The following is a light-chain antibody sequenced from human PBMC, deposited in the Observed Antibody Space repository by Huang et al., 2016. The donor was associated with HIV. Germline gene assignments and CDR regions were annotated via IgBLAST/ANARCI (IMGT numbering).Light chain of an antibody. V-gene: IGKV1D-13*01. CDR2: DAS. J-gene: IGKJ5*01. Sequence: AIQLTQSPSSLSASVGDRVTITCRASQGISSALAWYQQKPGKAPKLLIYDASSLESGVPSRFSGSGSGTDFTLTISSLQPEEFATYYCQQFNNYLTFGQGTRLEIK. CDR3: QQFNNYLT. CDR1: QGISSA.